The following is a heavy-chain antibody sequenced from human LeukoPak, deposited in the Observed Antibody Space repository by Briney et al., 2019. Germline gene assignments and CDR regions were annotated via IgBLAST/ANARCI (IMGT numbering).Heavy chain of an antibody. Sequence: SETLSLTCTVSGGSISSGGYCWSWLRQQPGKGLEWIGYIYYSGSTYYNPSLKSRVTISVDTSKNQFSLKLSSVTAADTAVYYCARRLGYDFWSGYSFDPWGQGTLVTVSS. D-gene: IGHD3-3*01. V-gene: IGHV4-31*03. J-gene: IGHJ5*02. CDR1: GGSISSGGYC. CDR2: IYYSGST. CDR3: ARRLGYDFWSGYSFDP.